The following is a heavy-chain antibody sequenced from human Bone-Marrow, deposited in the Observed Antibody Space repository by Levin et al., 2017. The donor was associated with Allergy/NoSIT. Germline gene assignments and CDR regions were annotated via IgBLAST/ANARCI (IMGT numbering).Heavy chain of an antibody. Sequence: SQTLSLTCTVSGDSIISATYYWGWVRQPPGKGLEWIGSVYFSGSTYLSPFLKSRVTMSVDTSRSHFSLNLSSVAAADTAVYYCARVPALRFLDWFLDYWGRGVLVTVSS. CDR2: VYFSGST. D-gene: IGHD3-9*01. V-gene: IGHV4-39*02. CDR3: ARVPALRFLDWFLDY. CDR1: GDSIISATYY. J-gene: IGHJ4*02.